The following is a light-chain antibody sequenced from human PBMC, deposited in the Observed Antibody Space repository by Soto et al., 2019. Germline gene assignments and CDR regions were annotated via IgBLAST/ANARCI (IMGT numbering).Light chain of an antibody. J-gene: IGKJ1*01. V-gene: IGKV1-8*01. CDR2: AAS. Sequence: AIRMTQSPSSFSASTGDRVTITCRGSQGISSYLVWYQQKPAKAPKLLIYAASTLQSGVPSRFSGSGSGTDFTLTISCLQSEDFATYYCQQYYSYPPWTFGQGTKVDIK. CDR3: QQYYSYPPWT. CDR1: QGISSY.